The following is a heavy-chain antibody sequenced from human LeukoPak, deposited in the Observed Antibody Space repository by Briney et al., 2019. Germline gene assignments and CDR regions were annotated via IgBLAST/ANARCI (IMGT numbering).Heavy chain of an antibody. CDR1: GFTFSSYA. J-gene: IGHJ4*02. CDR3: AKHFGSGDYYNFFDD. V-gene: IGHV3-23*01. CDR2: ISAIGAST. Sequence: GGSLRLSCAASGFTFSSYAMSWVRQAPGKGLEWVSSISAIGASTYYADSVKGRFTISRDNSKNTLLLQMNSLRAEDTALYYCAKHFGSGDYYNFFDDWGQGTPVSVSS. D-gene: IGHD3-10*01.